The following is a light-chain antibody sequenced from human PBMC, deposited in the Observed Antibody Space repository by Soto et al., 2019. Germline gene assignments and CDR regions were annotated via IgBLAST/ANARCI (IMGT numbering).Light chain of an antibody. Sequence: QSALTQPPSASGSPGQSVTISCTGTKNDIGVYDFVSWHQHHPGKAPRLIIYEVVQRPSGVPDRFSGSKSGNTASLTVSGPQAADEADYFCKSYAGSNTYVFGSGTKVTVL. V-gene: IGLV2-8*01. CDR3: KSYAGSNTYV. CDR1: KNDIGVYDF. J-gene: IGLJ1*01. CDR2: EVV.